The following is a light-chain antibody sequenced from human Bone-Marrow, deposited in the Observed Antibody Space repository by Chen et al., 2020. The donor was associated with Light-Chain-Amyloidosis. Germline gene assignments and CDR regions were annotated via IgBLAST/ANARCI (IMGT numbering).Light chain of an antibody. CDR2: EVT. V-gene: IGLV2-14*01. J-gene: IGLJ1*01. CDR3: SSYTITNTLV. Sequence: QSALTQPASVSGSPGQSFTISCTGTSRDVGGDNHVSWYQQHPDKAPKLMIYEVTNRPSWVPARFSVSQSDNTASLTISGLQTEDEADYFCSSYTITNTLVFGSGTRVTVL. CDR1: SRDVGGDNH.